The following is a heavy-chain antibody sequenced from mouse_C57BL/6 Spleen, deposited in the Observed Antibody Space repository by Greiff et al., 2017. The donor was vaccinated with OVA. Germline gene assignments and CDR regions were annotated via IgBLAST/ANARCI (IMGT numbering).Heavy chain of an antibody. J-gene: IGHJ1*03. CDR3: ARHEAIYYGNYGYFDV. CDR2: FYPGSGSI. V-gene: IGHV1-62-2*01. D-gene: IGHD2-1*01. CDR1: GYTFTEYT. Sequence: QVQLQQSGAELVKPGASVKLSCKASGYTFTEYTIHWVKQRSGQGLEWIGWFYPGSGSIKYNEKFKDKATLTADKSSSTVYMELSRLTSEDSAVYFGARHEAIYYGNYGYFDVWGTGTTVTVSS.